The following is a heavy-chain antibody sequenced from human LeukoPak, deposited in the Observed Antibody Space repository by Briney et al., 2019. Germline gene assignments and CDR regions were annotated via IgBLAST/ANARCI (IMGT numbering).Heavy chain of an antibody. CDR2: IRNRIHGRTA. CDR1: GFSFGDFA. D-gene: IGHD4-17*01. V-gene: IGHV3-49*04. CDR3: TRGAVNDHGDGQFFQH. Sequence: GGSLRLSCPASGFSFGDFALSWVRQAPGKGLEWVGFIRNRIHGRTAEYAASVKGRCTISRDDSISTVYLQINSLKTEDTAVYYCTRGAVNDHGDGQFFQHWGQGTLVTVSS. J-gene: IGHJ1*01.